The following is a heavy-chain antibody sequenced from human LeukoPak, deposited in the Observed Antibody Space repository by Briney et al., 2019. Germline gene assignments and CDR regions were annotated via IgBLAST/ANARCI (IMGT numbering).Heavy chain of an antibody. CDR3: ARGIAVAGPYDY. D-gene: IGHD6-19*01. J-gene: IGHJ4*02. Sequence: GGSLRLSCAASGFTFSSYCMSWVRQAPGKGLEWVANIKQDGSEKYYVDSVKGRFTISRDNAKNSLYLQMNSLRAEDTAVYYCARGIAVAGPYDYWGQGTLVTVSS. CDR2: IKQDGSEK. CDR1: GFTFSSYC. V-gene: IGHV3-7*03.